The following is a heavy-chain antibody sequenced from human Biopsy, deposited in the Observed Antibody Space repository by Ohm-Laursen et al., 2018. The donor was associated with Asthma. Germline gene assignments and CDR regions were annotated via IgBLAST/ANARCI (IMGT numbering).Heavy chain of an antibody. V-gene: IGHV1-2*06. CDR3: AREGITGTTAWFDP. CDR2: INPNSGGT. D-gene: IGHD1-7*01. Sequence: SVKVSCKASGYTFTGYYMHWVRQAPGQGLEWMGRINPNSGGTNYAQKFQGRVTMTRDTSISTAYMELSRLRSDDTAVYYCAREGITGTTAWFDPWGQGTLVTVPS. J-gene: IGHJ5*02. CDR1: GYTFTGYY.